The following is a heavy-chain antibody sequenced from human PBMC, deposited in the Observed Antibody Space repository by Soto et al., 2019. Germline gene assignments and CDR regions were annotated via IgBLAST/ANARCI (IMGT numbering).Heavy chain of an antibody. J-gene: IGHJ4*02. CDR3: VRQTEMPAATSAFES. D-gene: IGHD2-2*01. CDR2: IDARSNYI. Sequence: MKCVRQAPQTGLECVSFIDARSNYIYYADSVKGRFTISRDNARNSLCLQMASLRVQATAVYYCVRQTEMPAATSAFESWRQGT. V-gene: IGHV3-21*06.